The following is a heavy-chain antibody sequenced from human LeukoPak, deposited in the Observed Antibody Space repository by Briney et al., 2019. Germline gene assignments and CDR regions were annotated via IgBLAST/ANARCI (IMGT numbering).Heavy chain of an antibody. V-gene: IGHV3-53*01. CDR3: ARADGDYSPFDY. J-gene: IGHJ4*02. CDR2: IYSGGTT. Sequence: GGSLRLSCAASGFTVSSNYMNWVRQAPGKGLEWVSVIYSGGTTYYADSVKGRFTISRDNSKNTLYLQMNSLRAEDTAVYYCARADGDYSPFDYWGQGTLVTVSS. CDR1: GFTVSSNY. D-gene: IGHD4-17*01.